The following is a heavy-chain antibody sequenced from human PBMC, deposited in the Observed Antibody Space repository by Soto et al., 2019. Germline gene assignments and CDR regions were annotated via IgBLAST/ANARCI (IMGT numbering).Heavy chain of an antibody. D-gene: IGHD5-18*01. J-gene: IGHJ4*02. Sequence: SETLSLTCTVSGGSISSYYWSWIRQPPGKGLEWIGYIYYSGSTNYNPSLKSRVTISVDTSKNQFSLKLSSVTAADTAVYYCARDSSVDTAMNYDYWGQGTLVTVSS. CDR3: ARDSSVDTAMNYDY. CDR1: GGSISSYY. CDR2: IYYSGST. V-gene: IGHV4-59*01.